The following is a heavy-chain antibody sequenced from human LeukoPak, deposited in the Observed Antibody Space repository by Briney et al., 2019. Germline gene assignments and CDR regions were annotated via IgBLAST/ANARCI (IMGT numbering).Heavy chain of an antibody. CDR1: GFTFRSYA. J-gene: IGHJ4*02. CDR3: AKAGEMASHKQLESYYFDY. D-gene: IGHD5-24*01. CDR2: ISGSGGST. Sequence: PGGSLRLSCAASGFTFRSYAMSWVRQAPGKGLEWVSAISGSGGSTYYADSVKGRFTISRDNSKNTLYLQMNSLRAEDTAVYYCAKAGEMASHKQLESYYFDYWGQGTLVTVSS. V-gene: IGHV3-23*01.